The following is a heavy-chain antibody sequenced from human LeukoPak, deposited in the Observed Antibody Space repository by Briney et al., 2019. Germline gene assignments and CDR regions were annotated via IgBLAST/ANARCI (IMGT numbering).Heavy chain of an antibody. CDR3: AKTPGLTTYRNFDY. V-gene: IGHV3-23*01. Sequence: GGSLRLSCAATGFTFSSYAMGWVRQAPGKGLEWVSAIDKDGVTTYYADSVRGRFTISRDNSKNTLYLQMNSLRAEDTAVYYCAKTPGLTTYRNFDYWGQGTLVTVSS. D-gene: IGHD1-26*01. CDR2: IDKDGVTT. J-gene: IGHJ4*02. CDR1: GFTFSSYA.